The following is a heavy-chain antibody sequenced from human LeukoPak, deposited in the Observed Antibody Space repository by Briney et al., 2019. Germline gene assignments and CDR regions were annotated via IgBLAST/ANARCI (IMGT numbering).Heavy chain of an antibody. CDR1: GYSFTSYW. V-gene: IGHV5-51*01. D-gene: IGHD3-10*01. J-gene: IGHJ4*02. Sequence: GAPLKISCKGSGYSFTSYWIAWLGQIPGKGLSGMGISYLGDADPTYRPPFQGKVTISAGKSISTAYLQWSSLKASETAMYYCGRGLLRFGELFPYYCDYWGQGTLVTVSS. CDR3: GRGLLRFGELFPYYCDY. CDR2: SYLGDADP.